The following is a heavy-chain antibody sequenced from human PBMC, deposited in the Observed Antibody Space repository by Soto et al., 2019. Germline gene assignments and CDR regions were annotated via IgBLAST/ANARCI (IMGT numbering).Heavy chain of an antibody. CDR3: ARDPIGYSSGWFPTYYYYYYGMDV. V-gene: IGHV1-18*01. Sequence: GASVKVSCKACGDTFTSYGISWVRQAPGQGLEWMGWISAYNGNTNYAQKLQGRVTVTTDTSTSTAYMELRSLRSDDTAVYYCARDPIGYSSGWFPTYYYYYYGMDVWGQGTTVTVSS. CDR2: ISAYNGNT. D-gene: IGHD6-19*01. J-gene: IGHJ6*02. CDR1: GDTFTSYG.